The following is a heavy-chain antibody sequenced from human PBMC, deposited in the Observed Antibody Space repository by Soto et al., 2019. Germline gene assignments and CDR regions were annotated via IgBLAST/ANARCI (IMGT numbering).Heavy chain of an antibody. J-gene: IGHJ6*02. D-gene: IGHD3-10*01. CDR2: IWYDGSNK. V-gene: IGHV3-33*01. Sequence: GGSLRLSCAAPGFTFSSYGMHWVRQAPGKGLEWVAVIWYDGSNKYYADSVKGRFTISRDNSKNTLYLQMNSLRAEDTAVYYCARVSMVRGVIPYYYYGMDVWGQGTTVTVSS. CDR1: GFTFSSYG. CDR3: ARVSMVRGVIPYYYYGMDV.